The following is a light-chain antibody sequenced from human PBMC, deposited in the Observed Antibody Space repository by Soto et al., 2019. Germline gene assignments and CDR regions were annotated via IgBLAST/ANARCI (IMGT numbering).Light chain of an antibody. CDR2: KAS. Sequence: DIQMTQSPSTLSASVGDRVTITCRASQSISSWLAWYQQKPGKAPKLLIYKASSLESGVPSRFSGSGSGTEFTLTISSLQPDYFTTYYGQQYNSWWTFGQGTKVEIK. V-gene: IGKV1-5*03. J-gene: IGKJ1*01. CDR1: QSISSW. CDR3: QQYNSWWT.